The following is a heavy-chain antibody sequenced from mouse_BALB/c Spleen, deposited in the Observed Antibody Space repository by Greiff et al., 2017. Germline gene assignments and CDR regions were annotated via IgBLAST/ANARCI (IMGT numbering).Heavy chain of an antibody. CDR1: GFSLSTSGMG. D-gene: IGHD4-1*01. CDR2: IYWDDDK. V-gene: IGHV8-12*01. CDR3: ARRAGGYYFDY. J-gene: IGHJ2*01. Sequence: QVTLKESGPGILQPSQTLSLTCSFSGFSLSTSGMGVSWIRQPSGKGLEWLAHIYWDDDKRYNPSLKSRLTISKDTSSNQVFLKITSVDTADTATYYCARRAGGYYFDYWGQGTTLTVSS.